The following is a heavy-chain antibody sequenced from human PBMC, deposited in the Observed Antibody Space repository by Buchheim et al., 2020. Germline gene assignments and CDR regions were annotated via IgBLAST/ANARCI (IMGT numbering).Heavy chain of an antibody. CDR2: IIGSGSRT. D-gene: IGHD2-2*01. CDR1: GFTFNNYA. V-gene: IGHV3-23*01. J-gene: IGHJ6*02. Sequence: EVQLLESGGGLVQPGGSLRLSCAASGFTFNNYAMKWVRQVPGKGLEWASGIIGSGSRTYYADSVKGRLTISRDNSKGTLYLQMNSLRAEDTAVYYCAKGGYCSSSDCYRAYYYYNMDAWGQGTT. CDR3: AKGGYCSSSDCYRAYYYYNMDA.